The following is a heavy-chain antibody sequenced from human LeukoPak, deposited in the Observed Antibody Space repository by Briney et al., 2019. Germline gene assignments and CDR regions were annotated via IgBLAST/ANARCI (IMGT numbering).Heavy chain of an antibody. Sequence: ASVKVSCKASGYTFTSYDINWVRQATGQGLEWMGWMNPNSGNTNYAQKLQGRVTMTTDTSTSTAYMELRSLRSDDTAVYYCARDPPNYYDSSGPQLTTFDYWGQGTLVTVSS. V-gene: IGHV1-18*01. J-gene: IGHJ4*02. CDR3: ARDPPNYYDSSGPQLTTFDY. CDR1: GYTFTSYD. D-gene: IGHD3-22*01. CDR2: MNPNSGNT.